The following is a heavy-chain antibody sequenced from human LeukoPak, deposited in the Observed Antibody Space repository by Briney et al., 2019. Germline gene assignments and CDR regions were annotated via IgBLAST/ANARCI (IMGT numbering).Heavy chain of an antibody. CDR1: GFTFGTYA. D-gene: IGHD3-9*01. J-gene: IGHJ4*02. V-gene: IGHV3-21*01. Sequence: AGGSLRLSCAASGFTFGTYAMSWARQPPGKGLEWVSSIDSSSGYISYADSVKGRFTISRDNARNSLFLQMSSLRDDDTAVYYCARDSFDSGSSPSDFWGQGTLVTVSS. CDR2: IDSSSGYI. CDR3: ARDSFDSGSSPSDF.